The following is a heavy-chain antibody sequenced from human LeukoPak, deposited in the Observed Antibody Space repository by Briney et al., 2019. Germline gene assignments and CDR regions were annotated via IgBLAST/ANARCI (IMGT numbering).Heavy chain of an antibody. CDR2: IYYSGST. CDR3: ARQVLRFLERDY. J-gene: IGHJ4*02. Sequence: SETLSLTCTVSGGSISSSSYYWGWIRQPPGKGLEWIGSIYYSGSTYYNPSLKSRVTISVDTSKNQFSLKLSSVTAADTAVYYCARQVLRFLERDYWGQGTLVTVSS. D-gene: IGHD3-3*01. CDR1: GGSISSSSYY. V-gene: IGHV4-39*01.